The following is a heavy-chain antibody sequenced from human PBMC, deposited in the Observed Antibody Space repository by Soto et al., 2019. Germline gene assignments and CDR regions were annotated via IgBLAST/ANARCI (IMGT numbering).Heavy chain of an antibody. D-gene: IGHD5-18*01. CDR3: ARVRAMVTPYLFDY. CDR1: GGTFSTYA. Sequence: QVQLVQSEAEVKKPGSSVKVSCKASGGTFSTYAISWVRQAPGQGLEWMGGIIPIFGTANYAQNFQGRVTITADKATSTAYMALSSLRSEDTAVYYCARVRAMVTPYLFDYWGQGTLVTVSS. J-gene: IGHJ4*02. V-gene: IGHV1-69*06. CDR2: IIPIFGTA.